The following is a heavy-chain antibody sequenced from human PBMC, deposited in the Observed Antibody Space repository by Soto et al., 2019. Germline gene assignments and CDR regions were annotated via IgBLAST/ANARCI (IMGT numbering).Heavy chain of an antibody. CDR2: IKSKADGGTT. D-gene: IGHD3-9*01. CDR1: GFTFSNAW. Sequence: PGGSLRLSCAASGFTFSNAWMNWVRQAPGKGLEWVGRIKSKADGGTTDYAAPVKGRFTISRDDSKNTLYLQMNSLKTEDTAVYYCTTEAPYYDILTGYYADYWGQGTLVTVSS. CDR3: TTEAPYYDILTGYYADY. J-gene: IGHJ4*02. V-gene: IGHV3-15*07.